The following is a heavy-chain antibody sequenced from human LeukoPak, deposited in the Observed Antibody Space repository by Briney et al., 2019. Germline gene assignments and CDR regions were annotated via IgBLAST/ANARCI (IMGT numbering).Heavy chain of an antibody. CDR1: GGSISSGGYY. D-gene: IGHD2-2*01. CDR3: ARARYQLLPTFDY. J-gene: IGHJ4*02. CDR2: IYYSGST. Sequence: SQTLSLTCTVSGGSISSGGYYWSWIRQHPGKGLEWLGYIYYSGSTYYNPSLKSRVTISVDTSKNQFSLKLSSVTAADTAVYYCARARYQLLPTFDYWGQGTLVTVSS. V-gene: IGHV4-31*03.